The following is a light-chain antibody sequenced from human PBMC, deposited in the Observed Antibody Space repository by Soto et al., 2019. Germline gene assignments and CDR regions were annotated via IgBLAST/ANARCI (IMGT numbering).Light chain of an antibody. J-gene: IGKJ1*01. CDR2: SVP. CDR1: QSVSNDY. Sequence: EMVLTQSPGTLSLSPGDRATLSCSSSQSVSNDYLDWFQQKPGQTTRLLIYSVPSRATGIPERLSGSGSGTDFTITISRLEPEDFAMYYCLHHGSSLWTFGQVTKVAIK. V-gene: IGKV3-20*01. CDR3: LHHGSSLWT.